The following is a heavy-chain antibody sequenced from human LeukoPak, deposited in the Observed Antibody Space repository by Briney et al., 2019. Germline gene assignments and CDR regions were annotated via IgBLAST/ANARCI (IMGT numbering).Heavy chain of an antibody. Sequence: SETLSLTCTVSGGSISSYYWSWIRQPAGKGLEWIGRIYTSGSTNYNPSLKSRVAMSVDTSKNQFSLKLSSVTAADTAMYYCARFMVRGDVFDPWGQGTLVTVSS. CDR3: ARFMVRGDVFDP. CDR2: IYTSGST. D-gene: IGHD3-10*01. J-gene: IGHJ5*02. CDR1: GGSISSYY. V-gene: IGHV4-4*07.